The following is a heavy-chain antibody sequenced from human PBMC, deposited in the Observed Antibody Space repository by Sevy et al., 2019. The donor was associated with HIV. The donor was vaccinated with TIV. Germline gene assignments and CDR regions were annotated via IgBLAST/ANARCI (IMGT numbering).Heavy chain of an antibody. CDR1: GFTFSSYW. CDR2: IKQDGSEK. J-gene: IGHJ4*02. D-gene: IGHD1-26*01. CDR3: AREGSGRYYENIYYFDY. V-gene: IGHV3-7*03. Sequence: GGSLRLSCAASGFTFSSYWMSWVRQAPGKGLEWVANIKQDGSEKYYVDSVKGRFTISRDNAKNSLYLQMNSLRAEDTAVYYCAREGSGRYYENIYYFDYWGQGTLVTVSS.